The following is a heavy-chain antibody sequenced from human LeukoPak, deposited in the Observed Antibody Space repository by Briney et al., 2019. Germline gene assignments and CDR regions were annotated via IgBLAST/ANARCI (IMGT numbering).Heavy chain of an antibody. V-gene: IGHV1-69*02. Sequence: SVKVSCKASGGTFSSYTISWVRQAPGQGLEWMGRIIPILGIANYAQKFQGRVTITADKSTSTAYMELSSLRSEDTAVYYCASPKSGRDGCTSLADWGQGTLVTVSS. CDR3: ASPKSGRDGCTSLAD. CDR1: GGTFSSYT. J-gene: IGHJ4*02. CDR2: IIPILGIA. D-gene: IGHD5-24*01.